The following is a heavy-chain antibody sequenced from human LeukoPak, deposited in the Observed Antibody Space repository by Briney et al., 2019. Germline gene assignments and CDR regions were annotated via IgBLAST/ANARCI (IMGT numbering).Heavy chain of an antibody. Sequence: SQTLSLTCTVSGGSISSGSYYWSWIRQPAGKGLEWIGRIYTSGSTNYNPSLKSRVTISVDTSKNQFSLKLSSVTAADTAVYYCARAPDYDFWSGNLGDWFDPWGQGTLVTVSS. J-gene: IGHJ5*02. CDR1: GGSISSGSYY. D-gene: IGHD3-3*01. CDR2: IYTSGST. V-gene: IGHV4-61*02. CDR3: ARAPDYDFWSGNLGDWFDP.